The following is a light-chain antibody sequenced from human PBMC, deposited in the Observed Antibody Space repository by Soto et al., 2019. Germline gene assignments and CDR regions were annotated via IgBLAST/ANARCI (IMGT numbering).Light chain of an antibody. CDR1: SSNIGTNT. CDR3: AAWDDSLPGVV. CDR2: ST. J-gene: IGLJ2*01. Sequence: QSVLTQPPSASGTPGQRVTISCSGGSSNIGTNTVNWYQQLPGTAPKLLIYSTKRPSGVPDRFSGSKSGTSASLAISGLQSEDEADYYCAAWDDSLPGVVFGGGTKLTVL. V-gene: IGLV1-44*01.